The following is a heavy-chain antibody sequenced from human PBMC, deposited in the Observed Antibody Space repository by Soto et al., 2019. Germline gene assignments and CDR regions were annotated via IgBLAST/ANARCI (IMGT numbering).Heavy chain of an antibody. CDR2: IYAGDSDT. J-gene: IGHJ4*02. V-gene: IGHV5-51*01. CDR3: ASLPRGYCTSTTCHTAFDY. D-gene: IGHD2-2*02. Sequence: GESLKISCKGSGYIFANYWIGWVRQMPGKGLEWMGIIYAGDSDTKYSPSFQGQVTISADKSISTAYLHWSSLKASDTAMCYCASLPRGYCTSTTCHTAFDYWGQGTLVTVSS. CDR1: GYIFANYW.